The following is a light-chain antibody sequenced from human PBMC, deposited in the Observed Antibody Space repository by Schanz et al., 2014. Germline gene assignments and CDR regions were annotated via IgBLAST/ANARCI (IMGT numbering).Light chain of an antibody. CDR2: GTS. Sequence: EIVLTQSPGTLSLSPGERATLSCRASQSVHRNYLAWHQQKPGQAPRLLIYGTSIRATGIPDRFSGSGSGTDFTLTISSLQPEDFATYYCQQSYSTSWTFGQGTKVEIK. J-gene: IGKJ1*01. CDR3: QQSYSTSWT. CDR1: QSVHRNY. V-gene: IGKV3-20*01.